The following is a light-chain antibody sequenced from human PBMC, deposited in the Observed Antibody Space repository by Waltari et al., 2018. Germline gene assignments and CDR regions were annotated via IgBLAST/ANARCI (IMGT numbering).Light chain of an antibody. Sequence: EIVMTQSPATLSVSPGEGATLSRSASQGINSDLAWDQHKPGQAPRLLLYGASTRASGVPARFSGSGSGTEFTLTLSSLQSEDFGVYYCQQSKIWPAFGQGTKVEIK. CDR1: QGINSD. CDR3: QQSKIWPA. J-gene: IGKJ1*01. V-gene: IGKV3-15*01. CDR2: GAS.